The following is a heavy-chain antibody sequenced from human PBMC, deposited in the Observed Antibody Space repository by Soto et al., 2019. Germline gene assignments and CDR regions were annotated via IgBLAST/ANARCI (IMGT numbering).Heavy chain of an antibody. CDR1: GGSFSGYY. J-gene: IGHJ4*02. CDR3: ERGHWAQYNDY. CDR2: INHSGST. V-gene: IGHV4-34*01. Sequence: SETLSLTCAVYGGSFSGYYWSWIRQPPGKGLEWIGEINHSGSTNYNPSLKSRVTISVDTSKNQFSLKLSSVTAADTAVYYCERGHWAQYNDYWGQGTLVTVSS. D-gene: IGHD1-20*01.